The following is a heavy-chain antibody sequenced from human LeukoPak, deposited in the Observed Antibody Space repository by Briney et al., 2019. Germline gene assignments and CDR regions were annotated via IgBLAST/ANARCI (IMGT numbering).Heavy chain of an antibody. D-gene: IGHD6-19*01. Sequence: GGSLRLSCAASGFTFSSYAMHWVRQAPGKGLEWVSGISWNSGSIGYADSVKGRFTISRDNAKNSLYLQMNSLRAEDTALYYCAKDISPGIAVYFDYWGQGTLVTVSS. CDR3: AKDISPGIAVYFDY. CDR2: ISWNSGSI. V-gene: IGHV3-9*01. J-gene: IGHJ4*02. CDR1: GFTFSSYA.